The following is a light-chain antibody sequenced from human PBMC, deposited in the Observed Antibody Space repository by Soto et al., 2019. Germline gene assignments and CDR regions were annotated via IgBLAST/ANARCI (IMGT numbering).Light chain of an antibody. Sequence: QSALTQPASVSGSPGQSITISCTGTNSDVGDYDFVSWYQQHPGKAPKLILYGVSNRPSGLSNRFSGSKSGNTASLTISGLQAEDEADYYCQSYDSSLSGWVFGGGTKLTVL. J-gene: IGLJ3*02. V-gene: IGLV2-14*01. CDR3: QSYDSSLSGWV. CDR1: NSDVGDYDF. CDR2: GVS.